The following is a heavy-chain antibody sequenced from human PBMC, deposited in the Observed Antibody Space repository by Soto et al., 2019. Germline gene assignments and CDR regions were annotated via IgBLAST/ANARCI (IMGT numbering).Heavy chain of an antibody. Sequence: SETLSLTCAVSGDSITNSGYFWAWIRQPPGKGLEWIGSIYYSGTTYSHPSLNSRVTVSVDTSKNQFSLKLFSLTAADTAVYYCARLARFDLYFDYWGQGTLVTVSS. V-gene: IGHV4-39*01. D-gene: IGHD3-3*01. CDR1: GDSITNSGYF. CDR2: IYYSGTT. CDR3: ARLARFDLYFDY. J-gene: IGHJ4*02.